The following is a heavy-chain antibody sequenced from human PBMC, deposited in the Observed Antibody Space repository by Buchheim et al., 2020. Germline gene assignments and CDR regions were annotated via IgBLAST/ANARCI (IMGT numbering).Heavy chain of an antibody. CDR2: IFPRDSDT. J-gene: IGHJ4*02. D-gene: IGHD3-16*02. Sequence: EVQLVQSGAEVKKPGESLKISCKGSEYSFPSYWVGWVRQMPGKGLEWMRIIFPRDSDTRYSPSFQGRVTISVDTSINTAYLQWSSLEASDTAIYYCARHRSLQYLDYWGQGTL. CDR3: ARHRSLQYLDY. CDR1: EYSFPSYW. V-gene: IGHV5-51*01.